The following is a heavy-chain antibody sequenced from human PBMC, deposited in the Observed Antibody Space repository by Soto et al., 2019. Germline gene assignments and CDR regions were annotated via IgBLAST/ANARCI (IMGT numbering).Heavy chain of an antibody. J-gene: IGHJ1*01. D-gene: IGHD6-19*01. Sequence: GGSLRLSCATSGFTFSSYAMSWVRQAPGKGLEWVSAISGSGGSTYYADSVKGRFTISRDNSKNTLYLQMNSLRAEDTAVYYCAKDAVEQWLVGKYFQHWGQGTLVTVSS. CDR2: ISGSGGST. CDR1: GFTFSSYA. V-gene: IGHV3-23*01. CDR3: AKDAVEQWLVGKYFQH.